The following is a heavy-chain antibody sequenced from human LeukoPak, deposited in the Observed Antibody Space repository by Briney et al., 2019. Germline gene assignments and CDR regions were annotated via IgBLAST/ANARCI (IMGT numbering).Heavy chain of an antibody. J-gene: IGHJ3*02. D-gene: IGHD6-19*01. V-gene: IGHV3-48*04. CDR2: ISSSSTTI. CDR1: GFTFSSYS. CDR3: ARGGYSSGWYYHALDI. Sequence: GGSLRLSCAASGFTFSSYSMNWVRQAPGKGLEWVSYISSSSTTIYYADSVQGRFTISRDNAKNSLYLQMNSLSAEDTAVYYCARGGYSSGWYYHALDIWGQGTMVTVSS.